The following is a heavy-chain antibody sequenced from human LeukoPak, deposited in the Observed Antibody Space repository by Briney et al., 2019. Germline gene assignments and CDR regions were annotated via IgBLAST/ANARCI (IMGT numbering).Heavy chain of an antibody. D-gene: IGHD5-12*01. V-gene: IGHV3-21*01. CDR2: ISSSRSYI. Sequence: GGSLRLSCAASGFTFSSYTMNWVRQAPGKRLEWVSSISSSRSYIYYADSVKGRFTISRDNTMNTLFLQMNSLRAEDTAVYYCAPALSLYDYIYFDYWVQGTLVTVSS. CDR3: APALSLYDYIYFDY. J-gene: IGHJ4*02. CDR1: GFTFSSYT.